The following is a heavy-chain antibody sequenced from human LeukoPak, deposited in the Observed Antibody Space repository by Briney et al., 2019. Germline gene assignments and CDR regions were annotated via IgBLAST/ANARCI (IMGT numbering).Heavy chain of an antibody. D-gene: IGHD6-13*01. Sequence: GGSLRLSCAASGFTFDDYAMHWDRQAPGKGLEWVSGISSNSGSIGYADSVKGRFTISRDNAKNSLYLQMNSLRAEDTALYYCAKGLGGSSWYYYFDYWGQGTLVTVSS. V-gene: IGHV3-9*01. CDR1: GFTFDDYA. CDR3: AKGLGGSSWYYYFDY. CDR2: ISSNSGSI. J-gene: IGHJ4*02.